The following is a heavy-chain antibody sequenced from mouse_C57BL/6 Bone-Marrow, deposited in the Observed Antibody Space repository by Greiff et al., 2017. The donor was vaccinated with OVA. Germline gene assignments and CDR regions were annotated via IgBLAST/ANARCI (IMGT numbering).Heavy chain of an antibody. J-gene: IGHJ3*01. CDR3: TGTTVVETPFAY. CDR1: GFTFSNYW. Sequence: EVQLQESGGGLVQPGGSMKLSCVASGFTFSNYWMNWVRQSPEKGLEWVAQIRLKSDNYATHYAESVKGRFTISRDDSKSSVYLQMNNLRAEDTGIYYCTGTTVVETPFAYWGQGTLVTVSA. D-gene: IGHD1-1*01. CDR2: IRLKSDNYAT. V-gene: IGHV6-3*01.